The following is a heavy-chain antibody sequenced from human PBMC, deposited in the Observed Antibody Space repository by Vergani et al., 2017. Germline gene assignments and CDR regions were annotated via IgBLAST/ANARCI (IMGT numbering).Heavy chain of an antibody. D-gene: IGHD2-21*01. J-gene: IGHJ2*01. CDR1: GDSIGSGFY. CDR2: IHNRGKT. V-gene: IGHV4-38-2*01. Sequence: QVRLEESGPGLVKPSETLSLTCSVSGDSIGSGFYWAWFRQSPGEGLQWLTSIHNRGKTYHNPSLKSRVSVSLDTSKNRFSLNLATVTATDTAGYYCARSQGDYWYFDLWGPGTLVTVSS. CDR3: ARSQGDYWYFDL.